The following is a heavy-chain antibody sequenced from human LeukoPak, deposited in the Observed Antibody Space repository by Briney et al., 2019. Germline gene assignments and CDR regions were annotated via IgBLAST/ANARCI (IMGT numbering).Heavy chain of an antibody. CDR1: GFTFSSYG. J-gene: IGHJ4*02. CDR3: ARAFRRYDILTGYSY. D-gene: IGHD3-9*01. CDR2: IWYDGSNK. V-gene: IGHV3-33*01. Sequence: GGSLRLSCAASGFTFSSYGMHWVRQAPGKGLEWVAVIWYDGSNKYYADSVKGRFTISRDNSKNTLYLQMNSLRAEDTAVYYGARAFRRYDILTGYSYWGQGTLVTGSS.